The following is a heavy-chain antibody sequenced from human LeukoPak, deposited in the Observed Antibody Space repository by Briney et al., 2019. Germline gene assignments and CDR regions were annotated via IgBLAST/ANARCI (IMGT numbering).Heavy chain of an antibody. V-gene: IGHV4-59*12. Sequence: PSETLSLTCTVPGGSISSYYWSWIRQPPGKGLEWIGYIYYSGSTNYNPSLKSRVTMSVDTSKNQFSLKLSSVTAADTAVYYCARDSSSSGSAFDIWGQGTMVTVSS. CDR1: GGSISSYY. CDR3: ARDSSSSGSAFDI. D-gene: IGHD6-6*01. CDR2: IYYSGST. J-gene: IGHJ3*02.